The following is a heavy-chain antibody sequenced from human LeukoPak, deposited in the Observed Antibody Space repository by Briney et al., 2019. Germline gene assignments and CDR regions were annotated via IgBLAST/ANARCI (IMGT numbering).Heavy chain of an antibody. CDR2: INPSGGST. J-gene: IGHJ4*02. CDR3: ARDTGDSSGYYGPEGY. Sequence: GASVTVSCKASGYSFTSYYMHWVRQAPGQGLEWMGIINPSGGSTTYAQTFQGRLTLPRDTSTSTLFMELRSLRSEDTAVYYCARDTGDSSGYYGPEGYWGQGTLVTVSS. D-gene: IGHD3-22*01. V-gene: IGHV1-46*01. CDR1: GYSFTSYY.